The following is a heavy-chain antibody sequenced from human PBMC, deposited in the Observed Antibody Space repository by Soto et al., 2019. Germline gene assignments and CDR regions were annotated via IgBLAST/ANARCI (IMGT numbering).Heavy chain of an antibody. CDR1: EFTFSNYW. D-gene: IGHD3-22*01. V-gene: IGHV3-7*01. CDR3: AREMTTDSPFQYYGMNV. J-gene: IGHJ6*02. Sequence: PRGSLRLSCAASEFTFSNYWMSWVRQAPGKGLEWVANIKQDGSEKYYGDSVKGRFTISRDNAKNSLYLQMNSLRAEDTAVYYCAREMTTDSPFQYYGMNVWGQGTMVTVS. CDR2: IKQDGSEK.